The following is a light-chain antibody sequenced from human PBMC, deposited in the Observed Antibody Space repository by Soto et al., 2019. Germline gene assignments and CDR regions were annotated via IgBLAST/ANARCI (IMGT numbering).Light chain of an antibody. J-gene: IGKJ1*01. CDR1: QSVSAGY. V-gene: IGKV3-15*01. CDR3: QHYNNWPPGT. Sequence: EIVLTQSPATLSLSPGERATLSCRASQSVSAGYFAWYQQKPGQAPRLLIYGASTRATGIPARFSGSGSGTEFTLNISSLQSEDFAVYYCQHYNNWPPGTFGQGTKVDIK. CDR2: GAS.